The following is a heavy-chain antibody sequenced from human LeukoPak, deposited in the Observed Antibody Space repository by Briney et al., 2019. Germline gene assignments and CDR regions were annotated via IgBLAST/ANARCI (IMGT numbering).Heavy chain of an antibody. Sequence: PGGSLRLSCAASGFPFSSYGMHWVRQAPGKGLEWVAVISYDGSNKYYADSVKGRFTISRDNSKNTLYLQMNSLRAEDTAVFYCARGIAVAGVHYWGQGTLVTVSS. CDR2: ISYDGSNK. CDR3: ARGIAVAGVHY. D-gene: IGHD6-19*01. CDR1: GFPFSSYG. V-gene: IGHV3-30*19. J-gene: IGHJ4*02.